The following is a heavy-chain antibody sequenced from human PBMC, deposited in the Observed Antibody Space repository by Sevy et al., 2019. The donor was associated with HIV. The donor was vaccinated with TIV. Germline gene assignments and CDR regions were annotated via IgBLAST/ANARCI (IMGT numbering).Heavy chain of an antibody. CDR3: ASRRGYSYGFNY. V-gene: IGHV4-34*01. CDR1: GGSFSGYY. CDR2: INHSGST. D-gene: IGHD5-18*01. Sequence: SETLSLTCAVYGGSFSGYYWSLIRQPPGKGPEWIGEINHSGSTNYNPSLKSRVTISVDTSKNQFSLKLSSVTAADTAVYYCASRRGYSYGFNYWGQGTLVTVSS. J-gene: IGHJ4*02.